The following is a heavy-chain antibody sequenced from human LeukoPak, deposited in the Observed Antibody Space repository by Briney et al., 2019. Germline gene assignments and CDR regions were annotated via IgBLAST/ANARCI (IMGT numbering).Heavy chain of an antibody. Sequence: ASVKVSCKASGYTFTGYYMHWVRQAPGQGLEWMGWINPNSGGTNYAQKFQGRVAMTRDTSISTAYMELSRLRSDDTAVYYCAREGVGPAATIDYWGQGTLVTVSS. CDR3: AREGVGPAATIDY. CDR1: GYTFTGYY. V-gene: IGHV1-2*02. J-gene: IGHJ4*02. CDR2: INPNSGGT. D-gene: IGHD2-2*01.